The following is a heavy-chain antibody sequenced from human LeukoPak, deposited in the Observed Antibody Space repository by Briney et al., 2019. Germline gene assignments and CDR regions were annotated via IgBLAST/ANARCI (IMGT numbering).Heavy chain of an antibody. J-gene: IGHJ4*02. D-gene: IGHD3-16*01. Sequence: GGSLRLSCAASGFTFDDYAMHWVRQAPGKGLEWVSLISGDGGSTYYADSVKGRFTISRDNSKNSLYLQMNSLRTEDTALYYCAKDITFRGVAGRFDYWGQGTLVTVSS. CDR3: AKDITFRGVAGRFDY. CDR1: GFTFDDYA. V-gene: IGHV3-43*02. CDR2: ISGDGGST.